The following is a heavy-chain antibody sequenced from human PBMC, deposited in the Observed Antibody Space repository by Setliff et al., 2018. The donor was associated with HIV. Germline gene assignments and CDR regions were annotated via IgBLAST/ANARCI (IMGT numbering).Heavy chain of an antibody. CDR3: ARGLKRITMIVVVWSAFDI. CDR2: ISAYNGNT. V-gene: IGHV1-18*01. J-gene: IGHJ3*02. CDR1: GYTFTSYG. D-gene: IGHD3-22*01. Sequence: VASVKVSCKASGYTFTSYGISWVRQAPGQGLEWMGWISAYNGNTNYAQKLQGRVTMTTDTSTSTAYMELRSLRSDDTAVYYCARGLKRITMIVVVWSAFDIWGQGTMVTVSS.